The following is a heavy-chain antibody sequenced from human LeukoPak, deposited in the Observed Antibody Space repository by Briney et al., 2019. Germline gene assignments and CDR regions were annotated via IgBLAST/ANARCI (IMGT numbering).Heavy chain of an antibody. CDR2: IYHSGST. CDR1: GYSISSGYY. CDR3: ARGKIVVVPAAIRQWFDP. D-gene: IGHD2-2*02. V-gene: IGHV4-38-2*02. Sequence: PSETLSLTCTVSGYSISSGYYWGWIRQPPGKGLEWIGSIYHSGSTYYNPSLKSRVTISVDTSKNQFSLKLSSVTAADTAVYYCARGKIVVVPAAIRQWFDPWGQGTLVTVSS. J-gene: IGHJ5*02.